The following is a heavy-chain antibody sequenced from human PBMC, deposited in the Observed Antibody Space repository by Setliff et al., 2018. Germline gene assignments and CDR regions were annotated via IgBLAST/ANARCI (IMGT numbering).Heavy chain of an antibody. J-gene: IGHJ4*02. CDR2: ISGDSVSI. D-gene: IGHD2-2*03. CDR1: GFTFSTYS. V-gene: IGHV3-23*01. CDR3: ARGFGYAAWYYLDY. Sequence: GGSLRLSCAASGFTFSTYSMSWARQAPGKGLEWVSAISGDSVSIYYADSVRGRFTISRDNSKNTLYLQMNSLRVEDTAVYYCARGFGYAAWYYLDYWGQGTLVTVSS.